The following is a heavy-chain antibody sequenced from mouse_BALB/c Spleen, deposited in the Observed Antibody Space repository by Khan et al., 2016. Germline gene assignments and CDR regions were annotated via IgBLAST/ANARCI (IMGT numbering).Heavy chain of an antibody. Sequence: EVELVESGGGLVKPGGSLKLSCAASGSTFRNYAMSWVRQTPEKRLEWVASISPGESTYYADSVKGRFTISRDNARNILYLQMTSLRSEETAMFYCEREAYANYRDYFDYWGQGTSVTVAS. CDR3: EREAYANYRDYFDY. J-gene: IGHJ2*02. CDR1: GSTFRNYA. V-gene: IGHV5-6-5*01. CDR2: ISPGEST. D-gene: IGHD2-10*02.